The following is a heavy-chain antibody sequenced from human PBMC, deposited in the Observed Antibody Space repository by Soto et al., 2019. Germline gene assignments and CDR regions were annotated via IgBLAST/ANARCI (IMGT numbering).Heavy chain of an antibody. V-gene: IGHV1-69*13. J-gene: IGHJ4*02. Sequence: SSVKVSCKASGGTFISYAISWVRQAPGQGLEWMGGIIPIFGTANYAQKFQGRVTITADESTSTAYMELSSLRSEDTAVYYCARGVEGDYYDSSGYYSGSPPKPYYFDYWGQGTLVTVSS. D-gene: IGHD3-22*01. CDR3: ARGVEGDYYDSSGYYSGSPPKPYYFDY. CDR1: GGTFISYA. CDR2: IIPIFGTA.